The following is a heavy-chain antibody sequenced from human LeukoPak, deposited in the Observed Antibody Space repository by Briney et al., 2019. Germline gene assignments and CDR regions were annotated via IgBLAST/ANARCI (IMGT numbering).Heavy chain of an antibody. CDR2: INHSGST. D-gene: IGHD6-19*01. J-gene: IGHJ2*01. CDR1: GGSFSGYY. V-gene: IGHV4-34*01. Sequence: SETLSLTCAVYGGSFSGYYWSWIRQPPGKGLEWIGGINHSGSTNYNPSLKSRVTISVDTSKNQFSLKLSSVTAADTAVFYCARGGLYSSGWYFDIWGQGTLVTVSS. CDR3: ARGGLYSSGWYFDI.